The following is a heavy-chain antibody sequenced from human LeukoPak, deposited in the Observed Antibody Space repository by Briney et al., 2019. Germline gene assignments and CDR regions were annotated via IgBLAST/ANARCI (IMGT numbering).Heavy chain of an antibody. D-gene: IGHD1-26*01. CDR1: GGTFSSYA. Sequence: SVKVSCXASGGTFSSYAISWVRQAHGQGLEWMAGIIPIFGTANYAQKFQGRVTITTDESTSTAYMELSSLRSEDTAVYYCARALLGATTRGFFDYWGQGTLVTVSS. CDR3: ARALLGATTRGFFDY. V-gene: IGHV1-69*05. J-gene: IGHJ4*02. CDR2: IIPIFGTA.